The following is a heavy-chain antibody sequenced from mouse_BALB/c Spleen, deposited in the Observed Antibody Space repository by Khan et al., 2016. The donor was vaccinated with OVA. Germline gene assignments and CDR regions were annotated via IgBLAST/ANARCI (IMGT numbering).Heavy chain of an antibody. D-gene: IGHD2-4*01. J-gene: IGHJ3*01. V-gene: IGHV2-2*02. CDR3: ARNYDYDEGLAY. Sequence: QVQLKQSGPGLVQPSQSLSITCTVSGFSLTSYGVHWVRQSPGKGLEWLGVLWSGGSTDYNAAFISRLNISKVNSKSQVFFKMNSLQANDTAIYYCARNYDYDEGLAYWGQGTLVTVSA. CDR1: GFSLTSYG. CDR2: LWSGGST.